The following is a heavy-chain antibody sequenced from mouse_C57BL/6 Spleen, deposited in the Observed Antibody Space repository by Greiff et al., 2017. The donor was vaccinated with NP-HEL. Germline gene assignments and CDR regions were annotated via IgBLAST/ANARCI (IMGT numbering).Heavy chain of an antibody. V-gene: IGHV1-53*01. J-gene: IGHJ4*01. D-gene: IGHD3-2*02. CDR2: INPSNGGT. CDR1: GYTFTSSW. Sequence: QVQLQQPGTALVKPGASVKLSCKASGYTFTSSWMHWVKPRPGLGLEWIGNINPSNGGTNYNEKFKSKATLTVDKSSSTAYIQLSSLTSEDSAVYYCARELRLLGYYAMDYWGQGTSVTVSS. CDR3: ARELRLLGYYAMDY.